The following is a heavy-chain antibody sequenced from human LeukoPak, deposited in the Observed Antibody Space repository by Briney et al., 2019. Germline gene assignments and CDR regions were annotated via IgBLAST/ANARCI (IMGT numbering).Heavy chain of an antibody. Sequence: SETLSLTCTVSGGSISSSSYYWGWIRQPPGKGLEWIVSIYYSGSTHYNPSLKSRVTISVDTSKNQFSLKLSSVTAADTAVYYCASLYSSGWSGYYYYMDVWGKGTTVTVSS. CDR1: GGSISSSSYY. D-gene: IGHD6-19*01. J-gene: IGHJ6*03. CDR3: ASLYSSGWSGYYYYMDV. V-gene: IGHV4-39*01. CDR2: IYYSGST.